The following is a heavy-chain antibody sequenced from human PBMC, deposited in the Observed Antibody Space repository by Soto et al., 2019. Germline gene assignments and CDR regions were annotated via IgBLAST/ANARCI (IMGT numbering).Heavy chain of an antibody. D-gene: IGHD4-17*01. V-gene: IGHV4-39*01. CDR3: ARHNYGDYLWFDP. CDR2: IYYSGST. J-gene: IGHJ5*02. CDR1: GGSISSSSYY. Sequence: PSETLSLTCAVSGGSISSSSYYWGWIRQPPGKGLEWIGSIYYSGSTYYNPSLKSRVTISVDTSKNQFSLKLSSVTAADTAVYYCARHNYGDYLWFDPWGQGTLVTVSS.